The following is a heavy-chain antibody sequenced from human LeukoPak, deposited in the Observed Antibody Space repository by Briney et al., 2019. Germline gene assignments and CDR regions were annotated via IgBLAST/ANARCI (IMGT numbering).Heavy chain of an antibody. Sequence: GGSLRLSCAASGFTFSSYAMSWVRQAPGKGLEWVSLINDSGGNTYYADCVKGLFTISRDNSKNTLFPQMSSLRAEDTAVYYCAKTSAGIRGGYFDYWGQGTLVTVSS. CDR3: AKTSAGIRGGYFDY. D-gene: IGHD3-10*01. J-gene: IGHJ4*02. V-gene: IGHV3-23*01. CDR2: INDSGGNT. CDR1: GFTFSSYA.